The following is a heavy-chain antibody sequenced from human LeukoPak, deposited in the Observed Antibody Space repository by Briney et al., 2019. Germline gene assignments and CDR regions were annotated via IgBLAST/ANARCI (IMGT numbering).Heavy chain of an antibody. CDR2: ISWNSGSI. Sequence: GGSLRLSCAASGFTFYDYAMHWVRHAPGKGLGWVSGISWNSGSIGYADSVKGRFTISRDNAKNSLYLQMNSLRAEDTALYYCAKDSSGYYLNWGQGTLVTVSS. CDR1: GFTFYDYA. J-gene: IGHJ4*02. V-gene: IGHV3-9*01. D-gene: IGHD3-22*01. CDR3: AKDSSGYYLN.